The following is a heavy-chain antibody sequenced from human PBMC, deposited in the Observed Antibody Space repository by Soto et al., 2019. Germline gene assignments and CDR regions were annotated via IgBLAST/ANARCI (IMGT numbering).Heavy chain of an antibody. D-gene: IGHD3-10*01. J-gene: IGHJ5*02. CDR1: GFTVSISY. CDR2: RYSDGRS. CDR3: AKGGDYGSGLFDP. Sequence: GGSLRLSCAGSGFTVSISYMTWVRQVPGKGLEWVSIRYSDGRSYHAESVKGRFTISTDDSENTLYLQMSSLRAEDTAVYYCAKGGDYGSGLFDPWGQGTLVTVSS. V-gene: IGHV3-66*01.